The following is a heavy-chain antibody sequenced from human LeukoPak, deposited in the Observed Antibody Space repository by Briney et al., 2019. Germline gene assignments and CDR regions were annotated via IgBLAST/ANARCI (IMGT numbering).Heavy chain of an antibody. CDR2: IYPGDSDT. D-gene: IGHD3-9*01. CDR1: GYSFTSYW. Sequence: GESLKISCKGSGYSFTSYWIGWVRQMPGKGLEWMGIIYPGDSDTRYSPSFQGQVTISADKSISTAYLQWSSLKASDTAMYYCARLQSGKYYDILTGYYSRYWGQGTLVTVSS. J-gene: IGHJ4*02. CDR3: ARLQSGKYYDILTGYYSRY. V-gene: IGHV5-51*01.